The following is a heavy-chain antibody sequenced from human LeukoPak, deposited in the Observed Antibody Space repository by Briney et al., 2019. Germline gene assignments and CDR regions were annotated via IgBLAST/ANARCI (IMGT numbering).Heavy chain of an antibody. D-gene: IGHD1-14*01. CDR1: GFTFSSYS. V-gene: IGHV3-21*01. CDR3: ASRGKGFPDPIDY. Sequence: PGGSLRLSCADSGFTFSSYSMNWVRQAPGKGLEWVSSISSSSSYIYYADSVKGRFTISRDNAKNSLYLQMNSLRAEDTAVYYCASRGKGFPDPIDYWGQGTLVTVSS. J-gene: IGHJ4*02. CDR2: ISSSSSYI.